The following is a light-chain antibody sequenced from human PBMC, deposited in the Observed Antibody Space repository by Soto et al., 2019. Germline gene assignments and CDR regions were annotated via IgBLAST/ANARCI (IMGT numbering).Light chain of an antibody. CDR3: QQYGGSPRT. CDR1: PTVSSGY. V-gene: IGKV3-20*01. CDR2: GAS. Sequence: EIVLTQSPGTLSLSPGERATLSCRASPTVSSGYLGWYQQKPGQAPRLLIYGASSRATGIPDRFSGSGSGTDFTLTISRLEPEDFAVYYCQQYGGSPRTFGQGTKVEIK. J-gene: IGKJ1*01.